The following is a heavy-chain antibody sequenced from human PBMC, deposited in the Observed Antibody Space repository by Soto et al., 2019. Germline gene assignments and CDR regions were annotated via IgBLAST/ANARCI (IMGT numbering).Heavy chain of an antibody. CDR2: INQDGSET. CDR3: ARELIVGPAEYFQH. D-gene: IGHD1-26*01. V-gene: IGHV3-7*01. Sequence: GGSLRLSCAASGFTFSSSWMSWVRQAPGKGLEWVANINQDGSETYYVDSVKGRLTISRDSAKNSLSLQMSSLRAEDTAVYYCARELIVGPAEYFQHWGQGTLVTVSS. J-gene: IGHJ1*01. CDR1: GFTFSSSW.